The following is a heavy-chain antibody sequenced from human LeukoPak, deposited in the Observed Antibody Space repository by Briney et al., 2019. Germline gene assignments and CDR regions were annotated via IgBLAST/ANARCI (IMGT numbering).Heavy chain of an antibody. D-gene: IGHD1-26*01. CDR2: IYASGST. CDR1: GGSISRGSYY. V-gene: IGHV4-61*02. Sequence: PSQTLSLTCTVSGGSISRGSYYWSWIRQPAGKGLGWIGRIYASGSTNYNPSVKSRVTILVDTSKNQFSLKLNSVTAADTAVYYCARGAVGAAYDYWGQGTLVTVSS. CDR3: ARGAVGAAYDY. J-gene: IGHJ4*02.